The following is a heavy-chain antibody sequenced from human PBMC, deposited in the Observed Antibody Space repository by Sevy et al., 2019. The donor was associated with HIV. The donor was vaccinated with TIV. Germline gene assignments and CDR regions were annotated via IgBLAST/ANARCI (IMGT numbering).Heavy chain of an antibody. CDR2: ISGSGSGGGT. CDR1: GFTLSTYA. D-gene: IGHD3-16*01. J-gene: IGHJ4*02. V-gene: IGHV3-23*01. Sequence: GGSLRLSCAASGFTLSTYAMSWVRQAPGKGLEWVSSISGSGSGGGTYYADSVKGRFTVSRDNSKNTLYLQMSSLRAEETAIYYCAFRPLISQRPVAYFDYWGQGTLVTVSS. CDR3: AFRPLISQRPVAYFDY.